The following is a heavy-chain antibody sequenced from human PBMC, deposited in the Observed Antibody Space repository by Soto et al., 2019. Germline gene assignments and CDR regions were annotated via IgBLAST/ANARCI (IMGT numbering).Heavy chain of an antibody. CDR3: ARRIAAAGGYYYYAFDV. CDR1: GYNFDTYW. CDR2: IDPIDSKT. Sequence: PGESLKISCKGSGYNFDTYWINWVGRTPGKGLEWMGRIDPIDSKTKYSPSLEGHITISVDKSISTTYLQWSSLKASDTAIYYCARRIAAAGGYYYYAFDVWGQGTAVTVSS. V-gene: IGHV5-10-1*01. D-gene: IGHD6-13*01. J-gene: IGHJ6*02.